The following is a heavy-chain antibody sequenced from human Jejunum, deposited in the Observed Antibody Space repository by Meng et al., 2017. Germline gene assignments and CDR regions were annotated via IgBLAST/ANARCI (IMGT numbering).Heavy chain of an antibody. CDR3: ARLGITETIGGFDP. D-gene: IGHD1-7*01. J-gene: IGHJ5*02. Sequence: VQLQEAAPGLVKPSQTLSLTCTVSGGSLRTGAYYWSWIRQHPGKGLEWIGYIYYTGSTFYNPSLKSRVSISLETSKNQFSLKVTSVTAADTAFYYCARLGITETIGGFDPWGQGILVTVSS. CDR1: GGSLRTGAYY. V-gene: IGHV4-31*03. CDR2: IYYTGST.